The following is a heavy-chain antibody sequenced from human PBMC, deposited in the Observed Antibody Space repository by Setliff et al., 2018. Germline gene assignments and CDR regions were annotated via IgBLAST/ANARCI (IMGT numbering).Heavy chain of an antibody. J-gene: IGHJ4*02. Sequence: PGGSLRLSCAASGLTFSSDAMTWVRQTPGKGLEWVSVISSDGSTIYYVDSVKGRFTISRDNAKNSLSLQMNNLRTEDTAVYYCFGAGTCSYWGQGTLVTVSS. CDR2: ISSDGSTI. CDR1: GLTFSSDA. V-gene: IGHV3-23*03. D-gene: IGHD3-10*01. CDR3: FGAGTCSY.